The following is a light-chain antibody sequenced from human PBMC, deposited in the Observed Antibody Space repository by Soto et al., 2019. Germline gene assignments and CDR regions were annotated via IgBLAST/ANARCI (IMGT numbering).Light chain of an antibody. CDR3: QQYNNWRT. J-gene: IGKJ1*01. V-gene: IGKV3-15*01. CDR1: ESVTSS. CDR2: GAS. Sequence: EIVMTQSPATLSVSPGDRATLSCRASESVTSSLAWYQQKPGQAPRLLIYGASTRATGIPARFSGSGSGTEFTLTISSLQSEDFAVYYCQQYNNWRTFGQGTKVDIK.